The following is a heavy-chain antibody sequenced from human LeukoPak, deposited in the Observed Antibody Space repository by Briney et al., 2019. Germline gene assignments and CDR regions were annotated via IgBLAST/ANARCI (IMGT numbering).Heavy chain of an antibody. J-gene: IGHJ4*02. CDR3: ARGDSSGYLPFDY. V-gene: IGHV4-30-4*08. D-gene: IGHD3-22*01. Sequence: PSETLSLTCTVSGGSISSGGYYWSWIRQHPGKGLEWIGYIYYSGSTYYNPSLKSRVTISVDTSKNQFSLKLSSVTAADTAVYYCARGDSSGYLPFDYWGQGTLVTVSS. CDR2: IYYSGST. CDR1: GGSISSGGYY.